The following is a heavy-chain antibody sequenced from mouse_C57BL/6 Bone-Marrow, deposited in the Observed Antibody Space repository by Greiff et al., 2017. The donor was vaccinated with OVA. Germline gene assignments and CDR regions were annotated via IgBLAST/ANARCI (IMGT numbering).Heavy chain of an antibody. V-gene: IGHV1-55*01. J-gene: IGHJ2*01. D-gene: IGHD3-2*02. CDR1: GYTFTSYW. Sequence: VQLQQPGAELVKPGASVKMSCKASGYTFTSYWITWVKQRPGQGLEWIGDIYPGSGSTNYNEKFKSKATLTVDTSSSTAYMQLSSLTSEDSAVYYCARQLRLRRDVDYWGQGTTLTVSS. CDR3: ARQLRLRRDVDY. CDR2: IYPGSGST.